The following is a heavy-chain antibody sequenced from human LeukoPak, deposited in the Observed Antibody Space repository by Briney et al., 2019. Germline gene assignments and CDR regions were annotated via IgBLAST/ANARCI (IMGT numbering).Heavy chain of an antibody. CDR3: ARDPTWESLTQPRYDY. Sequence: SETLSLTCTVSGGSISSSSYYWGWIRQPPGKGLEWIGSIYYSGSTYYNPSLKSRVTISVDTSKNQFSLKLSSVTAADTAVYYCARDPTWESLTQPRYDYWGQGTLVTVSS. CDR2: IYYSGST. V-gene: IGHV4-39*07. D-gene: IGHD1-26*01. J-gene: IGHJ4*02. CDR1: GGSISSSSYY.